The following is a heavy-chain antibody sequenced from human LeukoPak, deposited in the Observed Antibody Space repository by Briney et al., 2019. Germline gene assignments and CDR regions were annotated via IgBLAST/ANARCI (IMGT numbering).Heavy chain of an antibody. J-gene: IGHJ4*02. V-gene: IGHV3-48*03. D-gene: IGHD6-13*01. CDR1: GFTFRNYE. CDR2: ISSSSTTI. Sequence: GGTLRLSCAASGFTFRNYEMNWVRQAPGKGLEWVSYISSSSTTIKYADSVKGRFTISRDNAKNSLYLQMNSLRAEDTAAYYCAREGYSSSWYYFDYWGQGTLVTVSS. CDR3: AREGYSSSWYYFDY.